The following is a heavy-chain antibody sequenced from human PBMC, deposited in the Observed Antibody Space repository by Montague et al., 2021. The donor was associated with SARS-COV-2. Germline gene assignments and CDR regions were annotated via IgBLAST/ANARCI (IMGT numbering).Heavy chain of an antibody. V-gene: IGHV3-30-3*01. CDR3: ARVLGGYYGMDV. CDR2: ISYDGSNK. Sequence: LSLSLSASGFTFSSYAMHWVRQAPGKGLEWVAVISYDGSNKYYADSVKGRFTISRDNSKDTLYLQMNSLRAEDTAVYYCARVLGGYYGMDVWGQGTTVTVSS. J-gene: IGHJ6*02. CDR1: GFTFSSYA. D-gene: IGHD2/OR15-2a*01.